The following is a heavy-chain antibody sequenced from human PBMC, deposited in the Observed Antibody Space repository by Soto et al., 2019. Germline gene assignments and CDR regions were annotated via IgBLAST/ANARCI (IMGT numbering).Heavy chain of an antibody. J-gene: IGHJ6*02. Sequence: SVKVSCKASGGTFSSYTISWVRQAPGQGLEWMGRIIPILGITNYAQKIQGRVTITADKSTSTANMELSRLRSEDTVLYYCARGYYGSGAYGMDVWGQGTTVTVSS. CDR1: GGTFSSYT. V-gene: IGHV1-69*02. D-gene: IGHD3-10*01. CDR2: IIPILGIT. CDR3: ARGYYGSGAYGMDV.